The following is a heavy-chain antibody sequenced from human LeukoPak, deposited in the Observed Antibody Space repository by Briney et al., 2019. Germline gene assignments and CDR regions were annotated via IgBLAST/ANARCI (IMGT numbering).Heavy chain of an antibody. Sequence: SVKVSCKASGYTFTSYAISWVRQAPGQGLEWMGGIIPIFGTANYAQKFQGRVTITADESTSTAYMELSSLRSEDTAVYYCAKHPSPVFGGGSYFEDWGQGTLVTVSS. V-gene: IGHV1-69*13. CDR1: GYTFTSYA. J-gene: IGHJ4*02. CDR3: AKHPSPVFGGGSYFED. CDR2: IIPIFGTA. D-gene: IGHD3-16*01.